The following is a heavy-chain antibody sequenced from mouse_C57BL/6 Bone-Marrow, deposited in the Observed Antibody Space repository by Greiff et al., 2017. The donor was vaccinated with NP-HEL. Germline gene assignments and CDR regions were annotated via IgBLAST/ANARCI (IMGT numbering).Heavy chain of an antibody. CDR3: TREDEAGYYYAMDY. Sequence: EVQGVESGTVLARPGASVKMSCKTSGYTFTSYWMHWVKQRPGQGLEWIGAIYPGNSDTSYNQKFKGKAKLTAVTSASTAYMELSSLTNEDSAVYYCTREDEAGYYYAMDYWGQGTSVTVSS. J-gene: IGHJ4*01. CDR1: GYTFTSYW. CDR2: IYPGNSDT. V-gene: IGHV1-5*01.